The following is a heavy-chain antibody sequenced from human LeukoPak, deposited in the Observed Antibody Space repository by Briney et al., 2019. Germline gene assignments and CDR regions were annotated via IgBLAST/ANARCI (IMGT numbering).Heavy chain of an antibody. CDR2: INPNSGGT. CDR1: GYPFVGYY. V-gene: IGHV1-2*02. D-gene: IGHD2-21*02. CDR3: AIAYCGGDCYSFYYYGLDV. J-gene: IGHJ6*02. Sequence: ASVKVSCEASGYPFVGYYMHWVRQAPGQGLEWMGWINPNSGGTNYAQNFQGRVTMTKDTSISTAYMEVSRLRSDDTPVYYCAIAYCGGDCYSFYYYGLDVWGQGTTVTVSS.